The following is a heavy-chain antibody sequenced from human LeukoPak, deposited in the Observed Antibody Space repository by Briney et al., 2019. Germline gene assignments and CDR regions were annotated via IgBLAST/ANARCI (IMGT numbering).Heavy chain of an antibody. Sequence: SETLSLTCTVSGGSISSSSYYWGWIRQPPGKGLEWIGSIYYSGSTNYNPSLKSRVTISVDTSKNQFSLKLSSVTAADTAVYYCAINWSAGKGDAFDIWGQGTMVTVSS. CDR2: IYYSGST. J-gene: IGHJ3*02. D-gene: IGHD1-1*01. V-gene: IGHV4-39*07. CDR3: AINWSAGKGDAFDI. CDR1: GGSISSSSYY.